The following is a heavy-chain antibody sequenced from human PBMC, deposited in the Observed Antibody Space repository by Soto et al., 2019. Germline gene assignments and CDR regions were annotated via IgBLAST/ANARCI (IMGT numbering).Heavy chain of an antibody. D-gene: IGHD3-10*01. CDR2: IDYVGSS. V-gene: IGHV4-59*11. J-gene: IGHJ4*02. CDR1: GDSINSRY. CDR3: VRQRGNYFDF. Sequence: PSETLSLTCSVSGDSINSRYWSWIRQPPGKGLEWIGYIDYVGSSTYAPSLQSRVTMSVDTSKNQASLKLRYVTAADTAVYYCVRQRGNYFDFWGQGTLVTVSS.